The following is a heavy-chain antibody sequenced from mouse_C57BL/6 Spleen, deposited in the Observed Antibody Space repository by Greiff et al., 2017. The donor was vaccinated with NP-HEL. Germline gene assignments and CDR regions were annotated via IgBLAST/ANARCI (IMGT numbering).Heavy chain of an antibody. V-gene: IGHV5-17*01. CDR1: GFTFSDYG. CDR3: ARTMGGNSRYAMDY. D-gene: IGHD1-1*02. Sequence: EVMLVESGGGLVKPGGSLKLSCAASGFTFSDYGMHWVRQAPEKGLEWVAYISSGSSTIYYADTVKGRVTISRDNAKNTLFLKMTSLRSEDTAMYYCARTMGGNSRYAMDYWGQGTSVTVSS. CDR2: ISSGSSTI. J-gene: IGHJ4*01.